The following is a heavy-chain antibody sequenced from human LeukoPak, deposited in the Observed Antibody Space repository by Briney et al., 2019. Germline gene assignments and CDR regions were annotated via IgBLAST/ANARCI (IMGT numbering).Heavy chain of an antibody. D-gene: IGHD6-13*01. CDR3: ARDDLQLVRRLGRNTEYYYYYYMDV. Sequence: PSETLSLTCAVYGGSFSGYYWSWIRQPPGKGLEWIGEINHSGSTNYNPSLKSQVTISVDTSKNQFSMQLNSVTPEDTAVYYCARDDLQLVRRLGRNTEYYYYYYMDVWGKGTTVTVSS. J-gene: IGHJ6*03. V-gene: IGHV4-34*01. CDR1: GGSFSGYY. CDR2: INHSGST.